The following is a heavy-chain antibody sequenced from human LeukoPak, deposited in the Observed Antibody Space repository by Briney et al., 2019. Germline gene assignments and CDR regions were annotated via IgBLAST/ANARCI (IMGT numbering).Heavy chain of an antibody. Sequence: GESLKISCKGSGYSLTSYWIGWVRQMPGKGLEWMGIIYPGDSDTRYSPSFQGQVTISADKSISTAYLQWSSLKASDTAMYYCATPFSYCSGGSCYHAFDIWGQGTMVTVSS. CDR3: ATPFSYCSGGSCYHAFDI. CDR2: IYPGDSDT. J-gene: IGHJ3*02. V-gene: IGHV5-51*01. CDR1: GYSLTSYW. D-gene: IGHD2-15*01.